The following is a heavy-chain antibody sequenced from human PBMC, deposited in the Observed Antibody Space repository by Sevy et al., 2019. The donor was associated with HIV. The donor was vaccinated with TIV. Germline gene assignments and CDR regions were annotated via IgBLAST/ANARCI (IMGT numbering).Heavy chain of an antibody. Sequence: GGSLRLSCAASGFTFSSYAMHWVRQAPGKGLEWVAVISYDGSNKYYADSVKGRFTISRDNSKNTLYLQMNSLRAEDTAAYYCARHGGGEDTAMENYYYYGMDVWGQGTTVTVSS. J-gene: IGHJ6*02. CDR1: GFTFSSYA. V-gene: IGHV3-30-3*01. D-gene: IGHD5-18*01. CDR3: ARHGGGEDTAMENYYYYGMDV. CDR2: ISYDGSNK.